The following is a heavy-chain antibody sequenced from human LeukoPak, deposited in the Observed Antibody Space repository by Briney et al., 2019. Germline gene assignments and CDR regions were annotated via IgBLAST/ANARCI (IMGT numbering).Heavy chain of an antibody. CDR3: AREQNYQTYYYYMDV. CDR1: GYTFTSYA. CDR2: INTNTGNP. J-gene: IGHJ6*03. D-gene: IGHD1-7*01. Sequence: ASVKVSCKTSGYTFTSYAMNWVRQAPGQGLEWMGGINTNTGNPTYAQGFTGRFVSSLDTSVSTAYLQISSLKAEDTAVYYCAREQNYQTYYYYMDVWGKGTTVTVSS. V-gene: IGHV7-4-1*02.